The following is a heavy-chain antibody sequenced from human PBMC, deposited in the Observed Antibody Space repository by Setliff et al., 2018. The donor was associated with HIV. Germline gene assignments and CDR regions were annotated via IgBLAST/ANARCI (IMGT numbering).Heavy chain of an antibody. J-gene: IGHJ4*02. CDR1: GFTFSSYA. Sequence: GGSLRLSCAASGFTFSSYAMSWVRQAPGKGLEWVAAISGSGGSKYYADSVKGRFTISRDNSKNTLYMQMNSQRDEDTAVYYCPKSQRGGSSWYREIFRSWRYYFDYWGQGTLVTVSS. D-gene: IGHD6-13*01. V-gene: IGHV3-23*01. CDR2: ISGSGGSK. CDR3: PKSQRGGSSWYREIFRSWRYYFDY.